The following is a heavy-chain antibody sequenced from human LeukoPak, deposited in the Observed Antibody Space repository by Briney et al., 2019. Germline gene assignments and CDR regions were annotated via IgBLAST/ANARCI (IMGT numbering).Heavy chain of an antibody. J-gene: IGHJ4*02. CDR2: INAGNGNT. CDR1: GYTFTSYA. Sequence: GASVKVSCKASGYTFTSYAMHWVRQAPGQRLEWMGWINAGNGNTKYSQKFQGRVTITRDTSASTAYMELSSLRSEDTAVYYCARDYFILRYYDSSGSLFDYWGQGTLVTVSS. V-gene: IGHV1-3*01. CDR3: ARDYFILRYYDSSGSLFDY. D-gene: IGHD3-22*01.